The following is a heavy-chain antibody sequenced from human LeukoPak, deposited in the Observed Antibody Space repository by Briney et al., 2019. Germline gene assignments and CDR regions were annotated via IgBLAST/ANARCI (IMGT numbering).Heavy chain of an antibody. V-gene: IGHV1-18*01. Sequence: ASVKVSCKASGYTFTNYGIRWVRQAPGQGLEWMGRISAYNGNTNYAQKVQGRVTMTTDTSTNIAYMELRSLGSDDTAVYYCARDVAFYGSSWHNWFDPWGQGTLVTVSS. J-gene: IGHJ5*02. CDR3: ARDVAFYGSSWHNWFDP. CDR2: ISAYNGNT. CDR1: GYTFTNYG. D-gene: IGHD6-13*01.